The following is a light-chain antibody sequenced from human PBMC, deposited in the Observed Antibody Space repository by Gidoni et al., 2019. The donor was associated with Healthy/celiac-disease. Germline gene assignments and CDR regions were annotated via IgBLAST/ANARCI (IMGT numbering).Light chain of an antibody. CDR1: QSISSY. CDR3: QQSYRTPWT. V-gene: IGKV1-39*01. CDR2: AAS. J-gene: IGKJ1*01. Sequence: DIQMTQSPSSLSASVGDRVTITCRASQSISSYLNWYQQKPGTAPKLLIYAASSLQSGVPSRFSGSGAGTDFTLTISSLQPEDFATYYCQQSYRTPWTFGQGTKVEIK.